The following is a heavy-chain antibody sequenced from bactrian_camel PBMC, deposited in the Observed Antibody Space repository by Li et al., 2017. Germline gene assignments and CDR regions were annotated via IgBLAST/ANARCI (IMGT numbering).Heavy chain of an antibody. CDR2: ISNGGGTT. CDR3: VRDRGLAVPAGSFDY. CDR1: GFVFSNSW. V-gene: IGHV3S1*01. J-gene: IGHJ6*01. D-gene: IGHD6*01. Sequence: QLVESGGGSVQTGGSLRLSCAASGFVFSNSWMSWLRQAPGKGLEWVSSISNGGGTTYYADSLKGRFTISRDNAKNTINLELNSLKVEDTAMYYCVRDRGLAVPAGSFDYWAQGTQVTVS.